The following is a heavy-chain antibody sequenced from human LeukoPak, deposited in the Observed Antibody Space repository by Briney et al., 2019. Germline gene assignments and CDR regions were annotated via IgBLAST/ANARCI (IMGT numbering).Heavy chain of an antibody. CDR1: GYSISSGYD. D-gene: IGHD2-15*01. CDR3: AREDRNYYYMDV. J-gene: IGHJ6*03. CDR2: MYHSGSA. V-gene: IGHV4-38-2*02. Sequence: SETLSLTCSVSGYSISSGYDWGWIRPPPGKGLEWIGSMYHSGSAYYNPSLQSRVTISVDTSKNQFSLKLSSVTAADTAVYYCAREDRNYYYMDVWGKGTTVTVSS.